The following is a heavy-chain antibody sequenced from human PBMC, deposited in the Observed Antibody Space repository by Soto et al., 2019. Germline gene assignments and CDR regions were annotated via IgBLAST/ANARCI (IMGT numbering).Heavy chain of an antibody. J-gene: IGHJ6*02. CDR3: ARGRDILTGYYRGYYYYGMDV. D-gene: IGHD3-9*01. CDR1: FTGYY. Sequence: FTGYYMHWVRQAPGKGLEWIGEINHSGSTNYNPSLKSRVTISVDTSKNQFSLKLSSVTAADTAVYYCARGRDILTGYYRGYYYYGMDVWGQGTTVTVSS. CDR2: INHSGST. V-gene: IGHV4-34*01.